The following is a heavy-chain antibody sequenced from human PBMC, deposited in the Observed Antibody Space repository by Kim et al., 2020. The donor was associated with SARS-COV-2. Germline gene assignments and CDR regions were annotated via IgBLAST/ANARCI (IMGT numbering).Heavy chain of an antibody. D-gene: IGHD6-13*01. CDR3: AKAGAAAGWGFDY. CDR2: IIWDGGST. Sequence: GGSLRLSCAASGFTFDDYAMHWVRQAPGKGLEWVSLIIWDGGSTYYADSVKGRFTISRDNSKNSLYLQMNSLRAEDTALYYCAKAGAAAGWGFDYWGQGTLVTVSS. CDR1: GFTFDDYA. J-gene: IGHJ4*02. V-gene: IGHV3-43D*03.